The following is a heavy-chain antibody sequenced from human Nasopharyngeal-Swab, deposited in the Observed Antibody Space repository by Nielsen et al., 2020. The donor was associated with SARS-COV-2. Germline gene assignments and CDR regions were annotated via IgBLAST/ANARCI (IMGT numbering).Heavy chain of an antibody. D-gene: IGHD6-19*01. J-gene: IGHJ3*02. V-gene: IGHV4-59*08. CDR1: GGSISSYY. CDR3: ARHIVGDGSGWYDGDDAFDI. Sequence: GSLRLSCTVSGGSISSYYWSWIRQPPGKGLEWIGYIYYSGSTNYNPSLKSRVTISVDTSKNQFSLKLSSVTAADTAVYYCARHIVGDGSGWYDGDDAFDIWGQGTMVTVSS. CDR2: IYYSGST.